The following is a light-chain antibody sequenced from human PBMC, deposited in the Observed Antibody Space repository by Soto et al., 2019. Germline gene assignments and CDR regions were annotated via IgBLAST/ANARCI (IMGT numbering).Light chain of an antibody. J-gene: IGKJ1*01. CDR3: QKYNIAPWT. Sequence: DIQMTQSPSSLSASVGDRVTITCQASQSIDRYLSWYQHRPGQAPKVLIYAASSLQSGVPPRFSGSGSGTDFTLTISSLQPEDFATYYCQKYNIAPWTFGQGTKVDIK. CDR2: AAS. V-gene: IGKV1-39*01. CDR1: QSIDRY.